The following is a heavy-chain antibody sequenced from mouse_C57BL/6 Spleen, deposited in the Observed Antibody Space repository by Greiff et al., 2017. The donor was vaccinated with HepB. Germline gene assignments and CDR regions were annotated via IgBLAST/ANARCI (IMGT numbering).Heavy chain of an antibody. D-gene: IGHD2-14*01. CDR2: IDPSDSET. J-gene: IGHJ3*01. Sequence: QVQLKQPGAELVRPGSSVKLSCKASGYTFTSYWMHWVKQRPRQGLEWIGNIDPSDSETHYNQKFKDKDTLTVDKSSSTAYMQLSSLTSEDDAVYYCATYKYDRAWFEYWGQGTLVTVSA. CDR1: GYTFTSYW. CDR3: ATYKYDRAWFEY. V-gene: IGHV1-52*01.